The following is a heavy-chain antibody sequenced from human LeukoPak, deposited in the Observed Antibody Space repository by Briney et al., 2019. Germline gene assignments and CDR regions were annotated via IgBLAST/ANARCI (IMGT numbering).Heavy chain of an antibody. Sequence: PGGSWSPSFAASGLTFSSYAMSWVRQAPGKGLKGVSAISGIGGSTYYADSVKGRFTISRDNSKSTLYLQMNSLRAEDTAVYYCAKARDIVVVPALEGPLDYWGQGTLVTVSS. V-gene: IGHV3-23*01. CDR3: AKARDIVVVPALEGPLDY. J-gene: IGHJ4*02. CDR1: GLTFSSYA. D-gene: IGHD2-2*01. CDR2: ISGIGGST.